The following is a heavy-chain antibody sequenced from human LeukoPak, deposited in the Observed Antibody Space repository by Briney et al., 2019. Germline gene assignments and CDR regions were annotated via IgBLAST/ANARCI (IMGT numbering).Heavy chain of an antibody. D-gene: IGHD2-15*01. V-gene: IGHV1-2*04. CDR3: ARVSCSGGSCYEFDY. CDR1: RYTLTGYY. J-gene: IGHJ4*02. CDR2: TNPNSGGT. Sequence: SVKASCKASRYTLTGYYMHGVRQARGQRLEWMGCTNPNSGGTNYAQKFQGWVTMTRDTSISTAYMELSRLRSDDTAVYYCARVSCSGGSCYEFDYWGQGTLVTVSS.